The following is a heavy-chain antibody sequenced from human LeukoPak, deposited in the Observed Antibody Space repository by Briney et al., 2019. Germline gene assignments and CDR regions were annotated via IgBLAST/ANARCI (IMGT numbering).Heavy chain of an antibody. CDR2: IYYSGST. V-gene: IGHV4-31*03. Sequence: SETLSLTCTVSGCSISSGGYYWSWIRQHPGKGLEWIGYIYYSGSTYYNPSLKSRVTISVDTSKNQFSLKLSSVTAADTAVYYCARVEVFAFDIWGQGTMVTVSS. CDR1: GCSISSGGYY. D-gene: IGHD1-1*01. CDR3: ARVEVFAFDI. J-gene: IGHJ3*02.